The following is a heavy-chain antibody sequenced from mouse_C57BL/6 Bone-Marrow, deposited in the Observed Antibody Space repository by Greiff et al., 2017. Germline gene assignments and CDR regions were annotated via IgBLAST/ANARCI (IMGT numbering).Heavy chain of an antibody. V-gene: IGHV1-58*01. J-gene: IGHJ2*01. CDR2: IYIGNGYT. CDR1: GYTFTSYG. D-gene: IGHD2-2*01. CDR3: ASSSMVTTEYYLDY. Sequence: EVQLQQSGAELVRPGSSLKMSCKTSGYTFTSYGINWVKQRPGQGLEWIGYIYIGNGYTEYNEKFKGKATLTADTSSSTAYMQLSSLTSEDSAIYFCASSSMVTTEYYLDYWGQGTTLTVSS.